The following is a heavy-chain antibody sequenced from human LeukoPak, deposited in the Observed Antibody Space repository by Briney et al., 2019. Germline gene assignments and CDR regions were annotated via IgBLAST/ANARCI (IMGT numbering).Heavy chain of an antibody. D-gene: IGHD1-26*01. V-gene: IGHV3-23*01. J-gene: IGHJ4*02. Sequence: GGSLRLSCAASGFTFSSCAMSWVRQAPGKGLEWVSAISDSGINTWHADSVKGRFTISRDNSKNSLYLQMNSLRAEDTAVYYCTKELRMVGFTKGFDYWGQGILVTVSS. CDR2: ISDSGINT. CDR1: GFTFSSCA. CDR3: TKELRMVGFTKGFDY.